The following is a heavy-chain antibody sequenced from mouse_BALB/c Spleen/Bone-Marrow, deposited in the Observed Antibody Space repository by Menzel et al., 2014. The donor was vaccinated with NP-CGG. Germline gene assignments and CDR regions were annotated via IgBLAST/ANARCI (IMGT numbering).Heavy chain of an antibody. CDR3: ARWGSFAY. CDR1: GYRFSSYW. D-gene: IGHD1-1*01. CDR2: ILPGSGST. V-gene: IGHV1-9*01. J-gene: IGHJ3*01. Sequence: QVQLQQPGAELMKPGASVKISCKATGYRFSSYWIEWVKQRPGHGLEWIGEILPGSGSTNYNEKFKGKATFTADTSSNTAYMQLSSLTSEDSAVYYCARWGSFAYWGQGTLVTVSA.